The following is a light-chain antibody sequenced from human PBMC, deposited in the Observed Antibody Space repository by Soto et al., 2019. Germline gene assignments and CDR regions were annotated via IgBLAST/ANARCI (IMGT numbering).Light chain of an antibody. CDR1: QGINSY. J-gene: IGKJ1*01. Sequence: IRLTQSPSSLSASIGDRVTISCRASQGINSYLAWYQQKPGKAPELLIDAASTLQSGVPSRFSGSGSGTEFNLTISSLQSEDFAVYYCQQYNNWPPWTFGQGTKVEIK. V-gene: IGKV1-9*01. CDR2: AAS. CDR3: QQYNNWPPWT.